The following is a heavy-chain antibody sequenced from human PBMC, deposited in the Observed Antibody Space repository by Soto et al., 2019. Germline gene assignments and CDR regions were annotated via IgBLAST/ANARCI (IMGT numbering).Heavy chain of an antibody. Sequence: SETLSLTCTVSGGSISSYYWIWIRQPPGKGLEWIGYIYYSGSTNYNPSLKSRLTISVDTSEDQFSLKLSSVSAADTATYYCVRHAACSSIRCFSGYFDLWGRGTLVTVSS. CDR1: GGSISSYY. CDR2: IYYSGST. V-gene: IGHV4-59*08. CDR3: VRHAACSSIRCFSGYFDL. J-gene: IGHJ2*01. D-gene: IGHD2-2*01.